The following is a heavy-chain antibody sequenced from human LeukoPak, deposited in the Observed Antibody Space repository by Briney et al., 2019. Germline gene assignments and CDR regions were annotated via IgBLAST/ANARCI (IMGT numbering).Heavy chain of an antibody. Sequence: SGGSLRLSCAASGFTFSSYWMSWVRQAPGKGLEWVANKRQEGREKYYVDSVKGRFTISRDNAKNSLYLQMNSLRAEDTAVYYCARESCSSTSCYYYYYYYMDVWGKGTTVTVSS. CDR3: ARESCSSTSCYYYYYYYMDV. V-gene: IGHV3-7*01. D-gene: IGHD2-2*01. CDR2: KRQEGREK. J-gene: IGHJ6*03. CDR1: GFTFSSYW.